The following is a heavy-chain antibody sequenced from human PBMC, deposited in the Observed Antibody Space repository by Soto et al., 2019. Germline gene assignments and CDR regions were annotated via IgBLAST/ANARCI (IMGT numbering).Heavy chain of an antibody. CDR1: GFTFNNYD. D-gene: IGHD3-16*01. Sequence: EVQLLDSGGDLVQPGGSLRLSCAASGFTFNNYDMSWVRQAPGKGLEWVSTLSDTTYYADSVRGRFTISRDTSGSTLYLHMNTLGVDDTAVYYCARSLGTSRHFFDQWGQVTLVTVSS. V-gene: IGHV3-23*01. CDR2: LSDTT. CDR3: ARSLGTSRHFFDQ. J-gene: IGHJ4*02.